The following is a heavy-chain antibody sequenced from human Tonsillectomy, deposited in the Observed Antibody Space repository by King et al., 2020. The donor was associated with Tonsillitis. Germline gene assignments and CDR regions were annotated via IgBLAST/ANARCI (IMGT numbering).Heavy chain of an antibody. CDR3: ARTTHYGGDSWYFDY. Sequence: ITLQESGPTLVKPTQTLTLACTFSGFSLSTSEVGVGWIRQPPGKALEWLALIYWDDDKWYSPSLKSGLTITKDTSKNQVVLTMTNVAPVDTATYYCARTTHYGGDSWYFDYWGQGTLVTVSS. CDR1: GFSLSTSEVG. CDR2: IYWDDDK. J-gene: IGHJ4*02. V-gene: IGHV2-5*02. D-gene: IGHD4-23*01.